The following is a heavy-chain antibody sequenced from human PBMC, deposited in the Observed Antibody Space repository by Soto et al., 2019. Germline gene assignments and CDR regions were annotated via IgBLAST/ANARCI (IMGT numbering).Heavy chain of an antibody. J-gene: IGHJ4*02. V-gene: IGHV4-39*01. D-gene: IGHD1-26*01. Sequence: PSETLSLTCTVSGGSISSGSYYWGWIRQPPGKELEWIGSIYYSGTTYYNPSLKSRVTISVDTSKNQFSLKLSSVTAADTAVYFCARTRDPERELLVYFDYWGQGSLVTV. CDR2: IYYSGTT. CDR3: ARTRDPERELLVYFDY. CDR1: GGSISSGSYY.